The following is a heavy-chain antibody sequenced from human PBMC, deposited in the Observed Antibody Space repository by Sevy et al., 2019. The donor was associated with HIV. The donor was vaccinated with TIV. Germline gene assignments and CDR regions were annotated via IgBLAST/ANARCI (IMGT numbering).Heavy chain of an antibody. J-gene: IGHJ4*02. Sequence: GGSLRLSCAASVFTFSSYGMHWVRQAPGKGLEWVAVIWYDGSNKYYADSVKGRFTISRDNSKNTLYLQMNSLRAEDTAVYYCARDKGDHYYDSSGYYFDYWGQGTLVTVSS. V-gene: IGHV3-33*01. CDR2: IWYDGSNK. D-gene: IGHD3-22*01. CDR3: ARDKGDHYYDSSGYYFDY. CDR1: VFTFSSYG.